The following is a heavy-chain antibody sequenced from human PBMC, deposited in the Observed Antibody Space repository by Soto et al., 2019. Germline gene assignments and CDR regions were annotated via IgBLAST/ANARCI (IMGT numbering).Heavy chain of an antibody. Sequence: GESLKISCKGSGYSFTTYWISWVRQMPGKGLEWMGRIDPSDSYTNYSPSFQGHVTISVDKSISTAYLQWSSLKASDTAMYYCASYPGVSAMTATREAFDTWGQGTMVTVS. CDR3: ASYPGVSAMTATREAFDT. V-gene: IGHV5-10-1*01. D-gene: IGHD2-21*02. J-gene: IGHJ3*02. CDR2: IDPSDSYT. CDR1: GYSFTTYW.